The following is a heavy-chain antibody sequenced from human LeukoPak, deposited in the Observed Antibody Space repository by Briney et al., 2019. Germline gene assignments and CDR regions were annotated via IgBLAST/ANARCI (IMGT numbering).Heavy chain of an antibody. J-gene: IGHJ4*02. D-gene: IGHD3-10*01. CDR2: IYHSGTT. Sequence: SGTLSLTCAVSGTSFSLSNWWTWVRQPPGKGLEWIGEIYHSGTTNYNPSLKSRVTISLDKSRNQFSLNLNSVSAADTAVYYCARSYFGSGTFNGFDYWGQGTLVTVSS. V-gene: IGHV4-4*02. CDR1: GTSFSLSNW. CDR3: ARSYFGSGTFNGFDY.